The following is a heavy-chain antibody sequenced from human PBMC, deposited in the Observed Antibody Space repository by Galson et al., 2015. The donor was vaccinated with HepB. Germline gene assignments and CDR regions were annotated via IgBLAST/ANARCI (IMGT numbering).Heavy chain of an antibody. CDR3: ARARTVGIVPAATPDGMDV. CDR1: GGTFSSYA. CDR2: IIPIFGTA. D-gene: IGHD2-2*01. V-gene: IGHV1-69*13. Sequence: SVKVSCKASGGTFSSYAISWVRQAPGQGLEWMGGIIPIFGTANYAQKFQGRVTITADESTSTAYMELSSLRSEDTAVYYCARARTVGIVPAATPDGMDVWGQGTTVTVSS. J-gene: IGHJ6*02.